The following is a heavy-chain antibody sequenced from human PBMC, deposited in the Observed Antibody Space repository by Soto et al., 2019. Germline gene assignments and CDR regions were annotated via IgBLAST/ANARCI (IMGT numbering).Heavy chain of an antibody. D-gene: IGHD3-22*01. J-gene: IGHJ3*02. CDR3: ASLFGAADYYDSTGYTDGAFDI. Sequence: PGESLKISCKGSGYSFTSYWSAWARQMPGKGMEWMGIIYPGDSDTRYSPSFQGPGTISADLSISTAYLQSCILKATGPAMYHCASLFGAADYYDSTGYTDGAFDIRGKGTMVTVSS. CDR1: GYSFTSYW. V-gene: IGHV5-51*01. CDR2: IYPGDSDT.